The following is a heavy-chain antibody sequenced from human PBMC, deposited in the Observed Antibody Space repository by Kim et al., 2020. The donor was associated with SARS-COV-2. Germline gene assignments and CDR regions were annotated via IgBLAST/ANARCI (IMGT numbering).Heavy chain of an antibody. V-gene: IGHV3-30-3*01. D-gene: IGHD3-3*01. CDR1: GFTFSSYA. Sequence: GGSLRLSCAASGFTFSSYAMHWVRQAPGKGLEWVAVISYDGSNKYYADSVKGRFTISRDNSKNTLYLQMNSLRAEDTAVYYCVRESLYYDFWSGYLGYYYGMDVWGQGTTVTVSS. CDR3: VRESLYYDFWSGYLGYYYGMDV. J-gene: IGHJ6*02. CDR2: ISYDGSNK.